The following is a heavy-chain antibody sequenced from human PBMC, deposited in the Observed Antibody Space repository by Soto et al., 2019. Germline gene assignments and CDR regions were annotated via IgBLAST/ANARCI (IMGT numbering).Heavy chain of an antibody. D-gene: IGHD5-12*01. CDR3: ARDRTGYSGYDFGY. Sequence: GGSLRLSCAASGFTFSSYWMHWVRQAPGKGLVWVSRINSDGRSTSYADSVKGRFTISRDNAKNTLYLQMNRLRAEDTAVYYCARDRTGYSGYDFGYWGQGTLVTVSS. CDR1: GFTFSSYW. J-gene: IGHJ4*02. CDR2: INSDGRST. V-gene: IGHV3-74*01.